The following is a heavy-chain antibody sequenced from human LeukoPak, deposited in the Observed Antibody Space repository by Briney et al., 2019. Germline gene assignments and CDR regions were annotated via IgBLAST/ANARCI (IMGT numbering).Heavy chain of an antibody. D-gene: IGHD6-13*01. J-gene: IGHJ4*02. CDR3: ARAGGLIAAAVDY. Sequence: SEALSLTCTVSGGSISSGDYYWSWIRQPPGKGLEWIGYIYYSGSTYYNPSLKSRVTISVDTSKNQFSLKLSSVTAADTAVYYCARAGGLIAAAVDYWGQGTLVTVSS. CDR2: IYYSGST. CDR1: GGSISSGDYY. V-gene: IGHV4-30-4*08.